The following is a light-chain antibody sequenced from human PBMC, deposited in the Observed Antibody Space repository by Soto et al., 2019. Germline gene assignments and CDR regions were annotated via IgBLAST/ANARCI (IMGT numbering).Light chain of an antibody. Sequence: QSVLTQPASVSGSPGQSITISCTGTSSDVGGYNYVSWYQQHPGKAPKLMIYEVSNRPSGVSNRFSGSKSGNTASLTISGLQAEDEADYYCSSYTSSSTWAFGGGTKVTVL. V-gene: IGLV2-14*01. CDR1: SSDVGGYNY. CDR2: EVS. CDR3: SSYTSSSTWA. J-gene: IGLJ3*02.